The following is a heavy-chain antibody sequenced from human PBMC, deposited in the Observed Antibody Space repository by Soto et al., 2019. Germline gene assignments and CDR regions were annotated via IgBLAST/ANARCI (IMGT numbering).Heavy chain of an antibody. D-gene: IGHD6-19*01. J-gene: IGHJ4*02. CDR1: AFSFTSDE. CDR3: VRDRHRSGWFGDF. V-gene: IGHV3-48*03. Sequence: PGGPLRLSCAVSAFSFTSDEMNFVRQAPGKRLEWVAYTSTSANTIYYADSVKGRFTISSDNAKNSLYLQMNSLRVEDTAVYYCVRDRHRSGWFGDFWGQGT. CDR2: TSTSANTI.